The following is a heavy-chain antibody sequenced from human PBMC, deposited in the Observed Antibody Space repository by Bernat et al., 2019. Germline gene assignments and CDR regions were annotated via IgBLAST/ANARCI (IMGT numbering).Heavy chain of an antibody. D-gene: IGHD5-24*01. V-gene: IGHV3-23*04. CDR3: AKDPRDGYNYYFDY. Sequence: VQLVESGGGVVQPGRSLRLSCAASGFTFSSYAMSWVRQAPGKGLEWVSAISGSGGSTYYADSVKGRFTISRDNSKNTLYLQMNSLRAKDTAVYYCAKDPRDGYNYYFDYWGQGTLVTVSS. CDR1: GFTFSSYA. CDR2: ISGSGGST. J-gene: IGHJ4*02.